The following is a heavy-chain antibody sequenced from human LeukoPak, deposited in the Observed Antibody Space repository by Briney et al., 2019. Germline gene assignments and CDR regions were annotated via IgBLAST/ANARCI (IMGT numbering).Heavy chain of an antibody. D-gene: IGHD6-19*01. J-gene: IGHJ4*02. CDR3: ARQITYSSGWYYFDY. CDR1: GGSISSYY. CDR2: IYTSGST. V-gene: IGHV4-4*07. Sequence: SETLSLTCTVSGGSISSYYWSWIRQPAGKGLEWIGRIYTSGSTNYNPSLKSRVTMSVDTSKNQFSLKLSSMTAADTAVYYCARQITYSSGWYYFDYWGQGTLVTVSS.